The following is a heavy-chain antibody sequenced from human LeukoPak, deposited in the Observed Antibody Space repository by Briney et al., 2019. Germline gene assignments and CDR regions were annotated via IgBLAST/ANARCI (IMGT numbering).Heavy chain of an antibody. CDR3: ARGRDGYIPYNWFDP. Sequence: ASVKVSCKASGGTFSSYAISWVRQAPGQGLEWMGWINAGTGNTKFSQEFQGRVTFTRDTSASTAYMELTGLRSEDMAVYYCARGRDGYIPYNWFDPWGQGTLVTVSS. CDR1: GGTFSSYA. CDR2: INAGTGNT. D-gene: IGHD5-24*01. V-gene: IGHV1-3*03. J-gene: IGHJ5*02.